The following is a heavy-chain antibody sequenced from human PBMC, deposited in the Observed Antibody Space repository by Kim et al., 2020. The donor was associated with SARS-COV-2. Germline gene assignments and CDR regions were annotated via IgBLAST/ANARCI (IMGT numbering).Heavy chain of an antibody. Sequence: GGSLRLSCAASGFTFGGHDMHWVRQGSGKGLEWVSAIGTAGETFYSGSVKGRFIISRENGRNSLFLQMDSLKVGDTAVYYCARGIHQWLGVDVWGQGTTVTVCS. CDR1: GFTFGGHD. V-gene: IGHV3-13*04. CDR2: IGTAGET. J-gene: IGHJ6*02. D-gene: IGHD5-18*01. CDR3: ARGIHQWLGVDV.